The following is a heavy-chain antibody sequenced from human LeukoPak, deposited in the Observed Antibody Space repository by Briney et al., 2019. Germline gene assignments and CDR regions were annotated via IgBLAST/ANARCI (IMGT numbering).Heavy chain of an antibody. CDR3: AMKTYDFWSGYYSPSVAFDI. CDR2: ISGSGGST. Sequence: GGSLRLSRAASGFTFSSYAMSWVRQAPGKGLEWVSAISGSGGSTYYADSVKGRFTISRDNSKNTLYLQMNSLRAEDTAVYYCAMKTYDFWSGYYSPSVAFDIWGQGTMVTVSS. J-gene: IGHJ3*02. CDR1: GFTFSSYA. D-gene: IGHD3-3*01. V-gene: IGHV3-23*01.